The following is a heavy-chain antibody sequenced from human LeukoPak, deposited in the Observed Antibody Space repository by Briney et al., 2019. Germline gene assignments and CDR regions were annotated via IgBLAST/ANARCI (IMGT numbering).Heavy chain of an antibody. Sequence: GGSLRLSCAASGFTFSSYWMSWVRQAPGKGLEWVANIKQDGSEKYYVDSVKGRFTISRDNAKNSLYLQMNSLRAEDTAVYYCARDRVSSPENWFDPWSQGTLVTVSS. CDR1: GFTFSSYW. D-gene: IGHD6-13*01. J-gene: IGHJ5*02. V-gene: IGHV3-7*01. CDR3: ARDRVSSPENWFDP. CDR2: IKQDGSEK.